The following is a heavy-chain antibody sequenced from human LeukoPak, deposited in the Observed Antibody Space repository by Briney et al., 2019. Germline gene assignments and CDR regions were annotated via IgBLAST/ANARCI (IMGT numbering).Heavy chain of an antibody. CDR1: GYTFTGYY. CDR2: INPNSGGT. V-gene: IGHV1-2*02. J-gene: IGHJ6*02. D-gene: IGHD6-19*01. Sequence: GASVKVSCKASGYTFTGYYVHWVRQAPGQDLEWMGWINPNSGGTNYAQRFQGRVTMTRDTSISTAYMELYSLRSDDTAAYYCARISSGSYYYAMDVWGQGTKVTVSS. CDR3: ARISSGSYYYAMDV.